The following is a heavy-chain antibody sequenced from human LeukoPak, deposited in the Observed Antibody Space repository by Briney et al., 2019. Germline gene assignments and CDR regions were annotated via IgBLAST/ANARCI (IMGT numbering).Heavy chain of an antibody. CDR3: ARDSAWISGWDYYYYMDV. J-gene: IGHJ6*03. CDR1: GGSISSSNW. D-gene: IGHD6-19*01. CDR2: IYHSGST. Sequence: SETLSLTCAVSGGSISSSNWWSWVRQPPGKGLEWIGEIYHSGSTNYNPSLKSRVTMSVDTSKNQFSLKLSSVTAADTAVYYCARDSAWISGWDYYYYMDVWGKGTTVTISS. V-gene: IGHV4-4*02.